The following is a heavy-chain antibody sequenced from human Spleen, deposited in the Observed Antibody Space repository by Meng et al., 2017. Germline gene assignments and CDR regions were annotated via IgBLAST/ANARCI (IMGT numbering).Heavy chain of an antibody. CDR3: AKDQNHPLGY. V-gene: IGHV3-74*01. J-gene: IGHJ4*02. Sequence: EVQLVESGGGLVQTGGSLRLSCAASGFTLSDQYMDWVRQAPGKGLVWVARMDEDGTTISHEGSVRGRFTISRDSARNTLDLQMNSLRAEDTALYYCAKDQNHPLGYWGQGTLVTVSS. CDR1: GFTLSDQY. D-gene: IGHD1-14*01. CDR2: MDEDGTTI.